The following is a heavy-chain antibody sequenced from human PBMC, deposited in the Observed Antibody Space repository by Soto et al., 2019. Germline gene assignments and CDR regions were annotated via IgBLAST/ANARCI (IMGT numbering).Heavy chain of an antibody. V-gene: IGHV3-23*01. J-gene: IGHJ1*01. CDR1: GFTFSWYA. CDR2: ITANGGSR. Sequence: EVQLLESGGGLAQPGGSLRLSCSASGFTFSWYAMSWVRQAPGKGLEWVSGITANGGSRDYADSVKGRFTISRDNSKNTLYLEMNSLRAEDTAIYDCAKDQSYYYDSNGSRAEHWGQGTLVAVSS. D-gene: IGHD3-22*01. CDR3: AKDQSYYYDSNGSRAEH.